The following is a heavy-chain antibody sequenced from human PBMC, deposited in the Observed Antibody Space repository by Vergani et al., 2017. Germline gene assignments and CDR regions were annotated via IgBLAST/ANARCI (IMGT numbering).Heavy chain of an antibody. CDR3: VKDHMGASFVGTNHNDY. V-gene: IGHV3-48*01. Sequence: EVQLVESGGGLVQPGGSLRLSCAASGFTFSSYSMNWVRQAPGKGLEWVSYISSSSRPIYYADSVQGRFTISRDNAKNSLYLQMNSLRAEDTAVYYCVKDHMGASFVGTNHNDYWGQGTLVTVSS. J-gene: IGHJ4*02. CDR1: GFTFSSYS. CDR2: ISSSSRPI. D-gene: IGHD1-26*01.